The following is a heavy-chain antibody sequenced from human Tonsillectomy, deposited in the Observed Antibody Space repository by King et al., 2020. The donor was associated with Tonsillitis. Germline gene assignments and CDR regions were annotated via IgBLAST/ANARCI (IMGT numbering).Heavy chain of an antibody. Sequence: EVQLVESGGGLIQPGGSLRLSCAASGFTVSSNYMSWVRQAPGKGLEWVSVIYSGGSTYYADSVKGRFTISRDNSKNTLYLQMNSLRAEDTAVYYCARDLWASGYYDSSGPNWGQGTLVTVSS. CDR2: IYSGGST. V-gene: IGHV3-53*01. CDR1: GFTVSSNY. D-gene: IGHD3-22*01. CDR3: ARDLWASGYYDSSGPN. J-gene: IGHJ4*02.